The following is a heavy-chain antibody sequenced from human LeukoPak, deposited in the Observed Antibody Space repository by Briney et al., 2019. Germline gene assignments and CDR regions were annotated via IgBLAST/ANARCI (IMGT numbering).Heavy chain of an antibody. Sequence: GGSLRLSCAASGFTFSNSAMTWVRQAPGKGLEWVSAISGSGDKIHYADSVKGRLTISRDNSKNTLYLQMNSLRVEDTAIYYCAKDWSCDYWGQGTLITVSS. CDR2: ISGSGDKI. CDR3: AKDWSCDY. D-gene: IGHD1-26*01. V-gene: IGHV3-23*01. CDR1: GFTFSNSA. J-gene: IGHJ4*02.